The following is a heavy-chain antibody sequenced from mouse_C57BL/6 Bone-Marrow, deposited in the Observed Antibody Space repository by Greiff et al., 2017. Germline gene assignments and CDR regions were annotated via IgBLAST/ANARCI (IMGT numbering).Heavy chain of an antibody. CDR2: IYPGDGDT. CDR3: ARIGNYSYAMDY. Sequence: VQLQQSGPELVKPGASVKISCKASGYAFSSSWMNWVKQRPGKGLEWIGRIYPGDGDTNYNGKFKGKATLTADKSSSTAYMQHSSLPSEDSAVYFCARIGNYSYAMDYWGQGTSVTVS. J-gene: IGHJ4*01. CDR1: GYAFSSSW. V-gene: IGHV1-82*01. D-gene: IGHD2-1*01.